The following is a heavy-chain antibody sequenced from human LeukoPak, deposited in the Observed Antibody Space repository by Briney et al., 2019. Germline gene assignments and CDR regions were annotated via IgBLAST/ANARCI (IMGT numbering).Heavy chain of an antibody. V-gene: IGHV3-11*04. CDR2: ISSSGYTI. D-gene: IGHD3-22*01. J-gene: IGHJ4*02. Sequence: GGSLRLSCAASGFTFSDYYMTWIRQAPGKGLEWVSYISSSGYTIYYADSVKGRFTISRDNAKNSLYLQMNSLRVEDTAVYYCARPDPYDSSGHYSRRDYWGQGTLVTVSS. CDR3: ARPDPYDSSGHYSRRDY. CDR1: GFTFSDYY.